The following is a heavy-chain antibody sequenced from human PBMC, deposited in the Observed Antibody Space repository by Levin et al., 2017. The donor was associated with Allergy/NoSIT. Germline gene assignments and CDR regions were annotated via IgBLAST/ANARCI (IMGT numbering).Heavy chain of an antibody. CDR1: GGSIRSASYY. Sequence: SQTLSLTCTVSGGSIRSASYYWGWIRQPPGKGLEWTGSVYYSGNTYYNSSLKSRVTISVDTSKNQFSLRLNSVTAADTAVYYCARQIKLRLRELSFPSPGSFDIWGQGTTVTVSS. D-gene: IGHD3-16*02. J-gene: IGHJ3*02. V-gene: IGHV4-39*01. CDR3: ARQIKLRLRELSFPSPGSFDI. CDR2: VYYSGNT.